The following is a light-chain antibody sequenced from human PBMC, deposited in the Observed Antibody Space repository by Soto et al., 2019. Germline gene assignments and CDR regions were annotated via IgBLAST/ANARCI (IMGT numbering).Light chain of an antibody. CDR2: LGS. V-gene: IGKV2-28*01. CDR3: MQALQTSYT. Sequence: DIVMTQSPLSLPVTPGEPASISCRSSQSLLNTNGNNYLDWYLQKPGQSPQLLIYLGSNRASGGPDRFSGSGSSTDFTLKISRVEAEDVGIYFCMQALQTSYTFGQGTKVDIK. CDR1: QSLLNTNGNNY. J-gene: IGKJ2*01.